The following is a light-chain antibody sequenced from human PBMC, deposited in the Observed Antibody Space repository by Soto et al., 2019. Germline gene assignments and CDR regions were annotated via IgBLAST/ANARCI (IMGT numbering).Light chain of an antibody. CDR3: SSYTISSTPNWV. CDR2: EVS. CDR1: SSDVGGYNY. J-gene: IGLJ3*02. V-gene: IGLV2-14*01. Sequence: QSALTQPASVSGSPGQSITISCTGTSSDVGGYNYVSWYQQHPGKAPKLMIYEVSNRPSGVSNSFSGSKSGNTASLTISGLQAEDEGDYYCSSYTISSTPNWVFGGGTQLTVL.